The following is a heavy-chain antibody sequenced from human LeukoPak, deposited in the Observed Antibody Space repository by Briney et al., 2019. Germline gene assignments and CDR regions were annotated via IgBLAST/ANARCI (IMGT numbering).Heavy chain of an antibody. CDR2: IWYDGSSK. Sequence: GGSLRLSCAASGFTFSSYAMTGFGQAPGKGLEWVALIWYDGSSKHYADSVRGRFTISRDNSKNTLYLQMNSLRAEDTAVYYCARDFELSHWGQGTLVTVSS. V-gene: IGHV3-33*01. CDR3: ARDFELSH. D-gene: IGHD3-16*02. CDR1: GFTFSSYA. J-gene: IGHJ4*02.